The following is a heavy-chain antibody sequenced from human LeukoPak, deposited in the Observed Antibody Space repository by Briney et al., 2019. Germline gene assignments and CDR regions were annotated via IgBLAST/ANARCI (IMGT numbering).Heavy chain of an antibody. CDR3: ASLTTVTTKGYFQH. V-gene: IGHV4-39*01. D-gene: IGHD4-17*01. J-gene: IGHJ1*01. CDR2: IYYSGST. Sequence: PSETLSLTCTVSGGSISSSSYYWGWIRQPPGKGLEWIGSIYYSGSTYYNPSLKSRVTISVDTSKNQFSLKLSSVTAADTAVYYCASLTTVTTKGYFQHWGQGTLVTVSS. CDR1: GGSISSSSYY.